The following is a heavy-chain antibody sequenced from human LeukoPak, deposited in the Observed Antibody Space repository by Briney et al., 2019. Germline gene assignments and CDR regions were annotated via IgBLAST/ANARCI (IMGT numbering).Heavy chain of an antibody. D-gene: IGHD1-26*01. CDR3: ASQETGSGSYSRVDY. V-gene: IGHV4-59*12. CDR2: IYYSGST. CDR1: GGSISSYY. J-gene: IGHJ4*02. Sequence: PSETLSLTCTVSGGSISSYYWSWIRQPPGKGLEWIGYIYYSGSTNYNPSLKSRVTVSVDTSKNQFSLKLSSVTAADTAVYYCASQETGSGSYSRVDYWGQGTLVTVSS.